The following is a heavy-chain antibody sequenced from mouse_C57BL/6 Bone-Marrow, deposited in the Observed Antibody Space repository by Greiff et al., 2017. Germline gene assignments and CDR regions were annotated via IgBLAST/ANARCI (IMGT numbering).Heavy chain of an antibody. V-gene: IGHV1-81*01. CDR1: GYTFTSYG. CDR3: ATSYYDYDECAQ. J-gene: IGHJ3*01. D-gene: IGHD2-4*01. Sequence: QVQLQQSGAELARPGASVQLSCKASGYTFTSYGISWVKQRTGQGLAWIGQIYPRTGNTYYNEKFKGKATLTADKSSSTAYMELRRLTSEDPAVYVCATSYYDYDECAQGGRGTLVTVS. CDR2: IYPRTGNT.